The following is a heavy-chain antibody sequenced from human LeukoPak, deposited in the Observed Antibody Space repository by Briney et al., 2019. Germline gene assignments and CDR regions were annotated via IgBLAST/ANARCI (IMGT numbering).Heavy chain of an antibody. CDR2: ISSNGGNI. J-gene: IGHJ4*02. CDR1: GFTFSSYA. V-gene: IGHV3-64*01. CDR3: AKDRAHYYDSSGLDY. Sequence: GGSLRLSCAASGFTFSSYAMHWVRQAPGKGLEYVSVISSNGGNIYYANSVKGRFTISRDNSKNTLYLQMNSLRAEDTAVYYCAKDRAHYYDSSGLDYWGQGTLVTVSS. D-gene: IGHD3-22*01.